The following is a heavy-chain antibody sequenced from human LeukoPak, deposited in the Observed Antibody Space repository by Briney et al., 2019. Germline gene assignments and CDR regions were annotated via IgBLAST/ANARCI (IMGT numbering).Heavy chain of an antibody. D-gene: IGHD2-21*02. CDR2: VSYDGSNK. Sequence: GGSLRLSCAASGFIFNNYGMHWVRQAPGKGLEWVAGVSYDGSNKNYADSVKGRFTISRDSSKNTLYLQMNSLRVEDTAVYYCAKDWAPYCGGDCYFNYWGQGTLVTVSS. CDR3: AKDWAPYCGGDCYFNY. CDR1: GFIFNNYG. J-gene: IGHJ4*02. V-gene: IGHV3-30*18.